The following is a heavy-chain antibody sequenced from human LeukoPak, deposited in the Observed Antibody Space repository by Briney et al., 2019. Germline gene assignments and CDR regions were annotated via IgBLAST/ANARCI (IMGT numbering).Heavy chain of an antibody. Sequence: SETLSLTCTVSGVSINSHFWSSIRQPPGKGLEWVGSIYYTGSSNYNPSLESRVTISVDTSKNQFSLKLSSVTAADTAVYYCARGRYYFDYWGQGTLVTVSS. V-gene: IGHV4-59*08. CDR3: ARGRYYFDY. CDR2: IYYTGSS. CDR1: GVSINSHF. J-gene: IGHJ4*02.